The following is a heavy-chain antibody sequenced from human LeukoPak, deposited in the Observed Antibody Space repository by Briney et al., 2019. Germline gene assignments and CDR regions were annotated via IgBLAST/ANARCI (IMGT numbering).Heavy chain of an antibody. CDR1: GFTFDDYA. CDR3: AKAAAGSTLGAFDI. D-gene: IGHD6-13*01. Sequence: PGGSLRLSCAASGFTFDDYAMHWVRQAPGKGLEWVSGISWNSGSIGYADSVKGRFTISRDNAKNPLYLQMNSLRAEDMALYYCAKAAAGSTLGAFDIWGQGTMVTVSS. V-gene: IGHV3-9*03. CDR2: ISWNSGSI. J-gene: IGHJ3*02.